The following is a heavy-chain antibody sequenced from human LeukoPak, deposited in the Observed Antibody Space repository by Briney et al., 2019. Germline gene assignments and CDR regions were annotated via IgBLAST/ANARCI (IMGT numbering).Heavy chain of an antibody. CDR1: GFTFSSYS. CDR3: ARANSSGWYDY. CDR2: ISSSSSYI. V-gene: IGHV3-21*01. Sequence: GGSLRLSCAASGFTFSSYSMNWVRQAPGKGLEWVSSISSSSSYIYYVDSVKGRFTISRDNAKNSLYLQMNSLRAEDTAVYYCARANSSGWYDYWGQGTLVTVSS. D-gene: IGHD6-19*01. J-gene: IGHJ4*02.